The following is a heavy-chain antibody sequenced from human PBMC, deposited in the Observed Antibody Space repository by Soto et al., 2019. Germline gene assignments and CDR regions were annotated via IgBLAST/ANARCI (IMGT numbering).Heavy chain of an antibody. CDR1: GFTFSSYS. Sequence: PGGSLRLSCAASGFTFSSYSMNWVRQAPGKGLEWVSSISSSSSYIYYADSVKGRFTISRDNAKNSLYLQMNSLRAEDTAVYYCARDKRSHTSAFDIWGQGTMVTV. D-gene: IGHD1-26*01. CDR3: ARDKRSHTSAFDI. J-gene: IGHJ3*02. V-gene: IGHV3-21*01. CDR2: ISSSSSYI.